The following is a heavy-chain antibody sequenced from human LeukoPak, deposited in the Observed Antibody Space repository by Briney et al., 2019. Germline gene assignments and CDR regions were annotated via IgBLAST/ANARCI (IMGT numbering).Heavy chain of an antibody. D-gene: IGHD1-26*01. V-gene: IGHV4-4*07. CDR1: GGSISSYY. CDR3: ARHYSESYYYYGMDV. Sequence: SETLSLTCTVSGGSISSYYWSWIRQPAGKGLEWIGRIYTSGSTNYNPSLKSRVTMSVDTSKNQFSLKLSSVTTADTAVYYCARHYSESYYYYGMDVWGQGTTVTVSS. J-gene: IGHJ6*02. CDR2: IYTSGST.